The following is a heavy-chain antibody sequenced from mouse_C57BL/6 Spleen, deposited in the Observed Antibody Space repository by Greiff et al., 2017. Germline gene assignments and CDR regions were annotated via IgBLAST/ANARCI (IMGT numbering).Heavy chain of an antibody. CDR3: TTDYYGSSGDY. J-gene: IGHJ2*01. D-gene: IGHD1-1*01. CDR1: GFNIKDDY. Sequence: EVQLVESGAELVRPGASVKLSCTASGFNIKDDYMHWVKQRPEQGLEWIGWIDPENGDTEYASKFQGKATITADTSSNTAYLQLSSLTSEDTAVYYCTTDYYGSSGDYWGQGTTLTVSS. CDR2: IDPENGDT. V-gene: IGHV14-4*01.